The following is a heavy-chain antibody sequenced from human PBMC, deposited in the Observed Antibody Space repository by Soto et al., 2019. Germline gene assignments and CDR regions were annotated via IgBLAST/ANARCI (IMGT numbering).Heavy chain of an antibody. J-gene: IGHJ4*02. Sequence: ASVKVSCKTSGYTFTDYDINWVRQAPGQRLEWMGWINAGNGNTKYSQKFQGRVTITRDTSASTAYMELSSLRSEDTAVYYCARDVAAADYWGQGTLVTVSS. CDR2: INAGNGNT. CDR3: ARDVAAADY. D-gene: IGHD6-13*01. V-gene: IGHV1-3*01. CDR1: GYTFTDYD.